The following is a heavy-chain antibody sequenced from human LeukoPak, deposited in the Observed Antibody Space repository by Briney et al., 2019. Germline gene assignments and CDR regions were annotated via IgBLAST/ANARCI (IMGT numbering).Heavy chain of an antibody. CDR2: VSGSGSST. V-gene: IGHV3-23*01. Sequence: GGSLRLSCAASGFTFTSYTMSWVRQAPGKGLEWVSSVSGSGSSTYYADSVKGRFTISRDNSKNTLYLQMNSLRAEDTAIYYCAKGLTYCGGDCYFDYWGQGTLVTVSS. J-gene: IGHJ4*02. CDR1: GFTFTSYT. D-gene: IGHD2-21*02. CDR3: AKGLTYCGGDCYFDY.